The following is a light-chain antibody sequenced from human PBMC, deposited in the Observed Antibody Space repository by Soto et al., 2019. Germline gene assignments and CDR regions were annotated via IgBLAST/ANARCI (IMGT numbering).Light chain of an antibody. J-gene: IGKJ1*01. V-gene: IGKV3-20*01. Sequence: EIVLTQSPGTLSLCPGERAPISCRASQSVSSGYLAWYQQEPGQAPRIIIYGASSRATGIPDRFSGSRSGTDCTLTISRLEPEDVAVYYCQQYDSSTWTLAQGTKVDIK. CDR3: QQYDSSTWT. CDR1: QSVSSGY. CDR2: GAS.